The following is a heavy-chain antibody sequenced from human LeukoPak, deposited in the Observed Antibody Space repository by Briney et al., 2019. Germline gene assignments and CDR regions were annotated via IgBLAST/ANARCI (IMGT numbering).Heavy chain of an antibody. V-gene: IGHV3-23*01. CDR2: ISGSGSGSGGST. CDR3: AKEIQLEPFDY. D-gene: IGHD1-1*01. CDR1: GFTFSSYA. J-gene: IGHJ4*02. Sequence: PGGSLRLSCAASGFTFSSYAMSWVRQAPGKGLEWVSAISGSGSGSGGSTYYADSVKGRFTISRDNSNNTLYLQMNSLRAEDTAVYYCAKEIQLEPFDYWGQGTLVTVSS.